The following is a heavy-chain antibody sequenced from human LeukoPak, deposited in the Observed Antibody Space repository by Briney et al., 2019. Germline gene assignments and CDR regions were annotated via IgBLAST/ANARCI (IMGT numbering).Heavy chain of an antibody. J-gene: IGHJ6*02. CDR2: INSDGSST. V-gene: IGHV3-74*01. Sequence: GGSLRLSCAVSGFTFSNYWMHWVRQAPGKGLVWVSRINSDGSSTVYADSVKGRFTISRDSAKNTLYLQMNSLRAEDTAVYHCARVYSSGWYVLYYYYYGMDVWGQGTTVTVSS. D-gene: IGHD6-19*01. CDR1: GFTFSNYW. CDR3: ARVYSSGWYVLYYYYYGMDV.